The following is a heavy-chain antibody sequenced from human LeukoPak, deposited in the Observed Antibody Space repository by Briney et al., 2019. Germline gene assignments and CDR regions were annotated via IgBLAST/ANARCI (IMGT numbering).Heavy chain of an antibody. D-gene: IGHD1-26*01. CDR1: GGSISSSSYY. CDR3: ARRGSGSHRPDFDY. J-gene: IGHJ4*02. CDR2: IYYSGST. V-gene: IGHV4-39*01. Sequence: SETLSLTCTVSGGSISSSSYYWGWIRQPPGKGLEWIGSIYYSGSTYYNPSLKSRVTISVDTSKNQFSLKLSSLTAADTAVYYCARRGSGSHRPDFDYWGQGTLVTVSS.